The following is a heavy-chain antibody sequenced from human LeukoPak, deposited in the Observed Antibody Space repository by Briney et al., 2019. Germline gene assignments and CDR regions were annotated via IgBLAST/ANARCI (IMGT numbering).Heavy chain of an antibody. CDR3: ASLGYDILTGYC. D-gene: IGHD3-9*01. CDR2: IYYSGST. CDR1: GYSISSGYY. Sequence: PSETLSLTCTVSGYSISSGYYWGWIRQPPGKGLEWIGSIYYSGSTYYNPSLKSRVTISVDTSKNQFSLKLSSVTAADTAVYYCASLGYDILTGYCWGQGTLVTVSS. J-gene: IGHJ4*02. V-gene: IGHV4-38-2*02.